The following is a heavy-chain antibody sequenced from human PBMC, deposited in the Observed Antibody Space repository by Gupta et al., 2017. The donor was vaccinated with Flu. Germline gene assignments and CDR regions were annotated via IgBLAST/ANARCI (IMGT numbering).Heavy chain of an antibody. V-gene: IGHV4-59*13. J-gene: IGHJ5*02. CDR3: ARDLASSGWCWFDP. CDR1: ISGNY. Sequence: ISGNYWNWIRQPPGKGLEWIGYIYNSASQIYNPSLNSRVTISVDTSKNQLSLKLTSGTAADTAVYYCARDLASSGWCWFDPCCQVTLVTVSS. CDR2: IYNSASQ. D-gene: IGHD6-19*01.